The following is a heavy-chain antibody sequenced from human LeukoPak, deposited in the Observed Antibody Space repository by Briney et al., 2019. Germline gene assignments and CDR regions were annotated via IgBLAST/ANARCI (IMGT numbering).Heavy chain of an antibody. V-gene: IGHV3-21*01. CDR2: ISSSSSYI. CDR1: GFTFSSYS. CDR3: ARTIAARGDY. J-gene: IGHJ4*02. D-gene: IGHD6-13*01. Sequence: GGSVTLSCAASGFTFSSYSMKWVRQAPGKGLEWVSSISSSSSYIYYADSVKGRFTISRDNAKNSLYLQMNSLRAEDTAVYYCARTIAARGDYWGQGTLVTVSS.